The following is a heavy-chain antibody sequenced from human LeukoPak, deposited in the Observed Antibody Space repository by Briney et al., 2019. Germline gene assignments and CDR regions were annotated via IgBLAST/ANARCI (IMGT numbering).Heavy chain of an antibody. CDR2: ISSSSSYI. CDR1: GFTFSSYS. CDR3: ARGRTSSTSCYIS. J-gene: IGHJ4*02. V-gene: IGHV3-21*01. Sequence: KAGGSLRLSCAASGFTFSSYSMNWVRQAPGKGLEWVSSISSSSSYIYHADSVKGRFTISRDNAKNSLYLQMNSLRAEDTAVYYCARGRTSSTSCYISWGQGTLVTVPS. D-gene: IGHD2-2*02.